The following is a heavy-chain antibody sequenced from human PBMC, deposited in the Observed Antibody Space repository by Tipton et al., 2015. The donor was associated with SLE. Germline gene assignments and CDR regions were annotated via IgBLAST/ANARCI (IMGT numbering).Heavy chain of an antibody. CDR2: IYTSGST. V-gene: IGHV4-4*07. D-gene: IGHD2-15*01. Sequence: TLSLTCTVSGGSISSYYWSWIRQPAGKGLEWIGRIYTSGSTNYNPSLKSRVTISVDTSKNQFSLKLSSVTAADTAVYYCARGAYCSGGSCYSSRFDYWGQGTLVTVSS. J-gene: IGHJ4*02. CDR3: ARGAYCSGGSCYSSRFDY. CDR1: GGSISSYY.